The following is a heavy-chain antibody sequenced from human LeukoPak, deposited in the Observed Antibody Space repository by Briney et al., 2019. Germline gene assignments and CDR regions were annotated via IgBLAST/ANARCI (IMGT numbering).Heavy chain of an antibody. D-gene: IGHD3-22*01. CDR2: ISYDGSNK. Sequence: GGSLRLSCAASGFTFSSYGMHWVRQAPGKGLEWVAVISYDGSNKYYADSVKGRFTISRDNSKNMLYLQVYSLRAEDTAVYYCASHYYDSSGYPAHWGQGTLVTVSS. J-gene: IGHJ4*02. V-gene: IGHV3-30*03. CDR3: ASHYYDSSGYPAH. CDR1: GFTFSSYG.